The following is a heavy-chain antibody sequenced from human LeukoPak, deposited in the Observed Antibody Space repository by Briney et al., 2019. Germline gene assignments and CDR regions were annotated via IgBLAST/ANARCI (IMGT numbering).Heavy chain of an antibody. D-gene: IGHD6-19*01. CDR2: IYYSGST. CDR1: GGSISSYY. CDR3: ARVASSGWDYYFDY. J-gene: IGHJ4*02. Sequence: PSETLSLTCTVSGGSISSYYWSWIRQPPGKGLEWIGYIYYSGSTNYNPSLKGRVTISVDTSKNQFSLKLSSVTAADTAVYYCARVASSGWDYYFDYWGQGTLVTVSS. V-gene: IGHV4-59*01.